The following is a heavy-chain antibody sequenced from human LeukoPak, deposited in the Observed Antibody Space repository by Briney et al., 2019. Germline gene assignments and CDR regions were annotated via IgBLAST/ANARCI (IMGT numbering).Heavy chain of an antibody. Sequence: SETLSLTCSVSGGSVSSGSYYWSWIRQPPGKGLEWIAHIYYSGRTNYNPPLMGRVTISGDTSKNQFSLKLTSVTAADTAVYYCARADRDTRGYYYYGVDAWGQGTTVTVSS. J-gene: IGHJ6*02. CDR3: ARADRDTRGYYYYGVDA. V-gene: IGHV4-61*01. D-gene: IGHD2-2*01. CDR2: IYYSGRT. CDR1: GGSVSSGSYY.